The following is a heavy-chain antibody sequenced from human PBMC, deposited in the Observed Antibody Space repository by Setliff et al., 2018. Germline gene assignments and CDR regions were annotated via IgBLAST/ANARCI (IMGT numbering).Heavy chain of an antibody. J-gene: IGHJ5*02. CDR3: ARETTYSSSWYGWFDP. V-gene: IGHV4-59*11. CDR2: IFYNGAT. D-gene: IGHD6-13*01. CDR1: VVSFKSHY. Sequence: SETLSLTCSVSVVSFKSHYWSWIRQSPGKGLEWIGYIFYNGATDYNPSFKSRVTMSVDASQNQFSLKLSSVTAADTAVYYCARETTYSSSWYGWFDPWGQGTLVTV.